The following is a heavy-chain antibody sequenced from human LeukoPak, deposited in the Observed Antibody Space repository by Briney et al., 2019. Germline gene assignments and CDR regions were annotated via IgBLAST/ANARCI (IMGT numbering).Heavy chain of an antibody. CDR3: ARVRYYDSSGYFKIPHDAFDI. Sequence: GGSLRLSCAASGFTFSSYWMHWVRQAPGKGLVWVSRINSDGRSTSYADSVKGRFTISRDNAKNTLYLQMNSLRAEDTAVYYCARVRYYDSSGYFKIPHDAFDIWGQGTMVTVSS. J-gene: IGHJ3*02. D-gene: IGHD3-22*01. V-gene: IGHV3-74*01. CDR1: GFTFSSYW. CDR2: INSDGRST.